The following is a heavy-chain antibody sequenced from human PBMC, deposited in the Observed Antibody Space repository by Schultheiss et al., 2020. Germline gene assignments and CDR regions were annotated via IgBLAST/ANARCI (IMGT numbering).Heavy chain of an antibody. Sequence: GGSLRLSCAASGFTFSDYYMSWIRQAPGKGLEWVSSITGSSSYMNYADSVKGRFTISRDNAKNSLYLQMNSLRAEDTAVYYCARGAITFGGVIVYDPFDFWGQGTMVTVSS. CDR3: ARGAITFGGVIVYDPFDF. CDR1: GFTFSDYY. CDR2: ITGSSSYM. V-gene: IGHV3-11*06. D-gene: IGHD3-16*02. J-gene: IGHJ3*01.